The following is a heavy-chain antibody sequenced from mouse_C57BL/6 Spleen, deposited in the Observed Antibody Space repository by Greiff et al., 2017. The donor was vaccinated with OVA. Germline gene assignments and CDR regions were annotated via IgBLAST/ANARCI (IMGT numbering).Heavy chain of an antibody. V-gene: IGHV1-82*01. J-gene: IGHJ2*01. Sequence: QVQLQQSGPELVKPGASVTISCKASGYAFSSSWMNWVKQRPGKGLEWIGRIYPGDGDTNYNGKFKGKATLTADKSSSTAYMQLSSLTSEDSAVYFCARDSSDYFDYWGQGTTLTVSS. CDR2: IYPGDGDT. D-gene: IGHD3-2*02. CDR1: GYAFSSSW. CDR3: ARDSSDYFDY.